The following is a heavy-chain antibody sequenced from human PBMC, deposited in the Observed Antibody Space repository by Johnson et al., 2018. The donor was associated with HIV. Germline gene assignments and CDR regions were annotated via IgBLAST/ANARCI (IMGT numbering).Heavy chain of an antibody. CDR2: ISGTGGTT. V-gene: IGHV3-23*04. Sequence: VQLVESGGDLVQPGGSLGLSCAASGFTFRSYAMSWVRQAPGRGLEWVSSISGTGGTTYYADSVKGRFTISRDNSKNMLFLQMNSLRAEDTAVYYCARDEPYNLNAFDIWGQGTMVTVSS. CDR3: ARDEPYNLNAFDI. J-gene: IGHJ3*02. CDR1: GFTFRSYA. D-gene: IGHD5-24*01.